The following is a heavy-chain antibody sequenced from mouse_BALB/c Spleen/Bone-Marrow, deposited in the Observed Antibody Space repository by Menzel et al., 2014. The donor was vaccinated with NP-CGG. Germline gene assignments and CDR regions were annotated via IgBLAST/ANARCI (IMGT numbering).Heavy chain of an antibody. V-gene: IGHV1-74*01. CDR2: IHPSDSET. CDR3: ARGGYDGWYFDV. J-gene: IGHJ1*01. CDR1: DYSFTSYW. D-gene: IGHD2-2*01. Sequence: QVQLKQSGAELVRPGASVRLSCRASDYSFTSYWVNWVKQRPGQGLEWIGMIHPSDSETRLNQTFKDKATLTVDKSSSTAYMQLSSPTSEDSAVYYCARGGYDGWYFDVWGAGTTVTVSS.